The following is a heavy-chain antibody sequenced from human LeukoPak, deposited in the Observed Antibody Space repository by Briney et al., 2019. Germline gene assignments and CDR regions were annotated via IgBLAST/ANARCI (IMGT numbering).Heavy chain of an antibody. CDR3: ARDRTRNYYDSSGYYYVY. CDR2: INPNSGST. V-gene: IGHV1-2*02. CDR1: GYTFTGYY. J-gene: IGHJ4*02. D-gene: IGHD3-22*01. Sequence: GASVNVSCKASGYTFTGYYMLWLRQAPGQGLEWMGWINPNSGSTNDAQKFQGRVTMTRDTSISTDYMELSRLRSDDTAVYYCARDRTRNYYDSSGYYYVYWGQGTLVTVSS.